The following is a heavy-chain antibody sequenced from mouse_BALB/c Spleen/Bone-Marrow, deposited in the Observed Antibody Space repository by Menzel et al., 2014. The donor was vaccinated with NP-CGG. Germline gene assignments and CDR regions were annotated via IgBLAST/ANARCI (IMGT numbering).Heavy chain of an antibody. CDR1: GFIFSSFG. Sequence: EVQLQQSGGGLVQPGGSRKLSCAASGFIFSSFGMHWVRQAPEKGLEWVAYISSGSSAIYYEDTVRGRSTIARDNPKNTLFLQMTSLRSEDTAMYYCARGGNWEDFDYWGQGTTLTVSS. D-gene: IGHD4-1*01. CDR3: ARGGNWEDFDY. V-gene: IGHV5-17*02. CDR2: ISSGSSAI. J-gene: IGHJ2*01.